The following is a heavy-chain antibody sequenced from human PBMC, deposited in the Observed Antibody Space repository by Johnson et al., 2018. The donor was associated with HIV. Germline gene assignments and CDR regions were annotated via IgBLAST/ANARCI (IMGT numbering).Heavy chain of an antibody. CDR2: INWNGGST. J-gene: IGHJ3*02. V-gene: IGHV3-20*04. CDR1: GFTFDDYG. Sequence: VQLVESGGGVVQPGGSLRLSCAASGFTFDDYGMSWVRQAPGKGLEWVSGINWNGGSTGYADSVKGRFTISRDNAKNSLYLQMNSLRAEDTALYYWARGVLLWFRELSSLNDAFDIWGQGTMVTVSS. D-gene: IGHD3-10*01. CDR3: ARGVLLWFRELSSLNDAFDI.